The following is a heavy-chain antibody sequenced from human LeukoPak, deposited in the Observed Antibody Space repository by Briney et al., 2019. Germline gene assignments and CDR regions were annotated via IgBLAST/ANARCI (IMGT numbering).Heavy chain of an antibody. CDR2: INPRSGGT. CDR1: GYTFTGDY. V-gene: IGHV1-2*02. CDR3: ARVDYYYYYYMDV. Sequence: ASVKVSCKASGYTFTGDYMHWVRQAPGQELWWRGWINPRSGGTNYAQKFQGRVTMTRDTSISTAYMELSRLRSDDTAVYYCARVDYYYYYYMDVWGKGTTVTVSS. J-gene: IGHJ6*03.